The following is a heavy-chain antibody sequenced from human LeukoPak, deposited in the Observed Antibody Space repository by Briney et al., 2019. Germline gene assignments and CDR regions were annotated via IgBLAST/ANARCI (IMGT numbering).Heavy chain of an antibody. J-gene: IGHJ6*02. Sequence: GESLRISCKGSGYSFTSYWISWVRQMPGKGLEWMGRIDPSDSYTNYSPSFQGHVTISADKSISTAYLQWSSLKASDTAMYYCARQSAYCSSTSCYGMDVWGQGTTVTVSS. CDR1: GYSFTSYW. V-gene: IGHV5-10-1*01. D-gene: IGHD2-2*01. CDR2: IDPSDSYT. CDR3: ARQSAYCSSTSCYGMDV.